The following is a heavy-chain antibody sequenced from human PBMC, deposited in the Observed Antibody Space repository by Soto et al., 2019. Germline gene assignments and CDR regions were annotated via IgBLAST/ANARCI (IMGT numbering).Heavy chain of an antibody. Sequence: ESGGGAVQPGRSLXXSCAAXGFTFRTYGMHWVRQAPGKGLXWXAXXXXNGINKYYADSVKGRFTISRDNSRDTLFLQMNSLRGEDTAIYYCAKVIRADSTXSNXXXXSGLDVWGQGTTVTVS. V-gene: IGHV3-30*18. D-gene: IGHD6-6*01. J-gene: IGHJ6*02. CDR1: GFTFRTYG. CDR3: AKVIRADSTXSNXXXXSGLDV. CDR2: XXXNGINK.